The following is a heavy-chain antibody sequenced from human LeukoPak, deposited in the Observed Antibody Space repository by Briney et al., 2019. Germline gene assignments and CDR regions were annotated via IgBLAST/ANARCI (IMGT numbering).Heavy chain of an antibody. V-gene: IGHV3-30-3*01. CDR2: ISYDGSSK. J-gene: IGHJ3*02. CDR3: AKEGVPAAPTHNAFDI. Sequence: GGSLRLSCAASGFTFSDYAMHWVRQAPGKGLEWVALISYDGSSKYYADSVKGRFTISRDNSKNTLYLQMNSLRAEDTAVYYCAKEGVPAAPTHNAFDIWGQGTMVTVSS. CDR1: GFTFSDYA. D-gene: IGHD6-25*01.